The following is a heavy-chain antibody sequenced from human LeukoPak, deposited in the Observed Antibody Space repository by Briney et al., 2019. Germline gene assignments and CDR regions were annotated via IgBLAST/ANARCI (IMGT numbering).Heavy chain of an antibody. D-gene: IGHD2-2*01. Sequence: GGSLRLSCAASGFTFSSYGMHWVRQAPGKGLEWVAFIRYDGSNKYYADSVKGRFTISRDNSKNTLYLQMNSLRAEDTAVYYCAKDRLAGIVVVPAAKSPIPWRANYWGQGTLVIVSS. CDR1: GFTFSSYG. V-gene: IGHV3-30*02. J-gene: IGHJ4*02. CDR2: IRYDGSNK. CDR3: AKDRLAGIVVVPAAKSPIPWRANY.